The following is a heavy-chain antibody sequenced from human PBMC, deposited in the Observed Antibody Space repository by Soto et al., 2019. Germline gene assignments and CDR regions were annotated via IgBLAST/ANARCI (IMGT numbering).Heavy chain of an antibody. J-gene: IGHJ6*02. Sequence: ASGKVSCKASGYTFTSYAMHWVRQAPGQRLEWMGWINAGNGNTKYSQKFQGRVTITRDTSASTAYMELSSLRSEDTAVYYCARVGEQQLVGGYYYYYYGMDVWGQGTTVTVSS. V-gene: IGHV1-3*01. CDR1: GYTFTSYA. D-gene: IGHD6-13*01. CDR3: ARVGEQQLVGGYYYYYYGMDV. CDR2: INAGNGNT.